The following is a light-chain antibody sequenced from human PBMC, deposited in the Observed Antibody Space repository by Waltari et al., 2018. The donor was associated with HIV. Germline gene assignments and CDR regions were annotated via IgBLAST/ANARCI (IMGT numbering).Light chain of an antibody. V-gene: IGKV3D-15*01. CDR1: QSVYTD. CDR3: QQYAKWPWT. CDR2: DAS. J-gene: IGKJ1*01. Sequence: IVMTQSPVTLSVSPGERVTLSCRASQSVYTDLAWYRREPGQAPRLLVYDASTRATGISETFTASGSSTEFTLTISSLQPEDFAVYYCQQYAKWPWTFGLGTRVEVK.